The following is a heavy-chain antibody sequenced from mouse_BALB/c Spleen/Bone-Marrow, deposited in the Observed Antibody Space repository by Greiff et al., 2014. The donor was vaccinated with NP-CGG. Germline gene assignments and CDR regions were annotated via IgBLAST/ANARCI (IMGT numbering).Heavy chain of an antibody. CDR2: IDPANGNT. J-gene: IGHJ3*01. Sequence: EVQLQQSGAELVKPGASVKLSCTASGFNIKDTYMHWVKQRPEQGLEWIGRIDPANGNTKYDPKFQGKATITADTPSNTAYMQLSSMTSKNTDAYFCASSTGGPGGFAYWGQGTLLTVSA. CDR3: ASSTGGPGGFAY. CDR1: GFNIKDTY. V-gene: IGHV14-3*02.